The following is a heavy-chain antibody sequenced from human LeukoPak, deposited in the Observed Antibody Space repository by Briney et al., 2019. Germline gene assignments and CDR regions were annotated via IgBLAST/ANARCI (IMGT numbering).Heavy chain of an antibody. CDR2: VYYTGGT. V-gene: IGHV4-59*01. D-gene: IGHD3-10*01. CDR1: GGSISNYY. Sequence: SETLSLTCTVSGGSISNYYWSWIRQPPGKELEWIGYVYYTGGTNYNPSLKSRVTISLDTSKTQFSLNVRSVTAADTAVYYCAKSNGYGLVDIWGQGTMVTVSS. J-gene: IGHJ3*02. CDR3: AKSNGYGLVDI.